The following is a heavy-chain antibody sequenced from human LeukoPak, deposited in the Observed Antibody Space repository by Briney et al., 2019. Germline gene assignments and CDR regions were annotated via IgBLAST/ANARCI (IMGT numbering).Heavy chain of an antibody. CDR2: INGDGRNT. Sequence: GGSLRLSCAASGFTFSTYWMHWVRQAPGKGLVWVSRINGDGRNTNYADSVKGRFTISRDNAKNTLYLQMHSLRAEDTAVYYCARGDGYCSAGSCSHVDYWGQGTLVTVSS. D-gene: IGHD2-15*01. V-gene: IGHV3-74*01. CDR1: GFTFSTYW. CDR3: ARGDGYCSAGSCSHVDY. J-gene: IGHJ4*02.